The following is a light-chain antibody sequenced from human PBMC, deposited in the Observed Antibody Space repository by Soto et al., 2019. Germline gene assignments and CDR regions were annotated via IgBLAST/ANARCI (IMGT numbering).Light chain of an antibody. CDR1: KSISTS. Sequence: DIQMTQSPSSVSASVGDRFTVTSGASKSISTSLNWYQQKPGKDTTLLIYAEYGLQSGVSSRLSGSGYGTDFTLTITSLQPEDFATYSCQQSYNIPRKFGQGTKVDIK. CDR3: QQSYNIPRK. CDR2: AEY. V-gene: IGKV1-39*01. J-gene: IGKJ1*01.